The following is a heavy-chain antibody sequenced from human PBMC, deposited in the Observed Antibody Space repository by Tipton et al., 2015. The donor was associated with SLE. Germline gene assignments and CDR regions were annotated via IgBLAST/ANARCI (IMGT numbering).Heavy chain of an antibody. Sequence: TLSLTCAVYGGSFSGYYWSWIRQPPGKGLEWIGEINHSGSTNYNPSLKCRVTISVDTSKNQFSLKLSSVTAADTAVYYCARGLYSSSWYAFDYWGQGTLVTVSS. CDR3: ARGLYSSSWYAFDY. CDR2: INHSGST. D-gene: IGHD6-13*01. CDR1: GGSFSGYY. J-gene: IGHJ4*02. V-gene: IGHV4-34*01.